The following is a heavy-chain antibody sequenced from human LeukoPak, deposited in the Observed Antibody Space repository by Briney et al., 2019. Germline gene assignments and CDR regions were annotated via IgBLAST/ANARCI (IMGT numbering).Heavy chain of an antibody. D-gene: IGHD2-2*01. J-gene: IGHJ4*02. Sequence: GGSLRLSCAASGFTFSSYAMYWVRQAPGKGLEWVTVISNDGSNKYYADSVKGRFTVSRDNSRNTLFLEMNSLRTEDTSVYYCARSGCSSTSCSPEYWGQGTLVTVSS. CDR1: GFTFSSYA. CDR2: ISNDGSNK. V-gene: IGHV3-30-3*01. CDR3: ARSGCSSTSCSPEY.